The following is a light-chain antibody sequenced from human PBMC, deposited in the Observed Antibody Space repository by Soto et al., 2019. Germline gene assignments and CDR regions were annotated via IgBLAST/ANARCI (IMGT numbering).Light chain of an antibody. CDR3: QQYGNSPST. CDR2: GAS. J-gene: IGKJ2*01. Sequence: EIVMTQSPVTLSVSPGERATLSCRASQNISRSLAWYQQKPGQAPRLLIYGASGRATGIPDRFSGSGSGTDFTLTISRLEPEDSAVYYCQQYGNSPSTFGQGTKLEI. V-gene: IGKV3-20*01. CDR1: QNISRS.